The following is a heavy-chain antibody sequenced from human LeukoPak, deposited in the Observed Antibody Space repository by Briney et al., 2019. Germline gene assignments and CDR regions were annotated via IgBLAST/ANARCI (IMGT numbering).Heavy chain of an antibody. J-gene: IGHJ6*02. CDR3: AREGYGSGRRLGMGV. CDR1: RYTFINYY. V-gene: IGHV1-46*01. CDR2: INPSGGST. D-gene: IGHD3-10*01. Sequence: ASVKVSSKPSRYTFINYYMHWVRQAPGQGLEWMGMINPSGGSTTYAQEIQGRVTLTWDTSTSTVYMELSSLRFEDTSVYYCAREGYGSGRRLGMGVWGQGTTVTVSS.